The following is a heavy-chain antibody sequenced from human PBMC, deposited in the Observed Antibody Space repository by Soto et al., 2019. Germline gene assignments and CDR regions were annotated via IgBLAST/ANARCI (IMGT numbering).Heavy chain of an antibody. CDR1: GFTFSESA. CDR2: IRSQPNGHAT. Sequence: EVQLVESGGGFVRPGGSLTLSCRTSGFTFSESAMNWVRQASGKGLEWVGHIRSQPNGHATEYAASVKGRFTISRDDSRNTAYFQLDSLKAADTAVYFCNRDWRHAAEYWGQGILVTVSS. CDR3: NRDWRHAAEY. D-gene: IGHD1-1*01. V-gene: IGHV3-73*02. J-gene: IGHJ4*02.